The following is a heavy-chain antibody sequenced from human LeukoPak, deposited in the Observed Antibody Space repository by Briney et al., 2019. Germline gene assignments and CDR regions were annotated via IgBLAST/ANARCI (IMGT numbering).Heavy chain of an antibody. D-gene: IGHD6-13*01. V-gene: IGHV1-8*02. Sequence: ASVKVSCKASGYTFTGYYIHWVRQAPGQGLEWMGWINPNSGNTGYAQKFQGRVTMTRNTSISTAYMELSSLRSEDTAVYYCARGRSSSWLLTTYWYFDLWGRGTLVTVSS. J-gene: IGHJ2*01. CDR1: GYTFTGYY. CDR2: INPNSGNT. CDR3: ARGRSSSWLLTTYWYFDL.